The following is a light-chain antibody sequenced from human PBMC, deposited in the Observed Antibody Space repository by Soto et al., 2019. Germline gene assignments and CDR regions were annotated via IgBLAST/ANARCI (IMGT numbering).Light chain of an antibody. CDR2: NDT. CDR3: QSTDSSGSSVV. V-gene: IGLV3-25*03. Sequence: SYELTQPPSVSLSPGQTARITCSGDALPKQFAHWYQQKAGQAPVILIYNDTERPSGITERFSGSSSGTTVTLTISGLQAEDEADYYCQSTDSSGSSVVFGGGTKLTVL. CDR1: ALPKQF. J-gene: IGLJ2*01.